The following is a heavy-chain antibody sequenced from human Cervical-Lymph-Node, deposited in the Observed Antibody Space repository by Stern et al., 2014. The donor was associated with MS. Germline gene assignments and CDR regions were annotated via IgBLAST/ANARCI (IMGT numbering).Heavy chain of an antibody. CDR1: EYTHNNYL. CDR3: AVRYCSGGRCYSVPDV. D-gene: IGHD2-15*01. Sequence: VQLVQSGSEVKKPGASVKVSCKASEYTHNNYLIHWVRQAPGQRPDWMGVIIPSGATNYAQKVQDRVTMTTDASTSTFYMELSRLRSEDTAVYYCAVRYCSGGRCYSVPDVWGQGTTVIVSS. J-gene: IGHJ6*02. V-gene: IGHV1-46*02. CDR2: IIPSGAT.